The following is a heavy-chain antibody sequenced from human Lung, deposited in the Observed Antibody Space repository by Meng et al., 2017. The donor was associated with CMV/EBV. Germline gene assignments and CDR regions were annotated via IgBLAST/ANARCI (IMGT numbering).Heavy chain of an antibody. D-gene: IGHD1-7*01. J-gene: IGHJ4*02. CDR3: ARDNWNYDQKLCDY. Sequence: SETLSLTCTVSGYSISSGYYWGWIRQPPGKGLEWIGSIYHSGSTYYNPSLKSRVTISVDTSKNQFSLKLSSVTAADTAVYYCARDNWNYDQKLCDYWGQGTLVTVSS. CDR2: IYHSGST. CDR1: GYSISSGYY. V-gene: IGHV4-38-2*02.